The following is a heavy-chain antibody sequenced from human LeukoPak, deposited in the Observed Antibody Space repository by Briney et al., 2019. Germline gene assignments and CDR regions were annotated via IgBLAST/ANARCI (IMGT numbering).Heavy chain of an antibody. V-gene: IGHV1-2*02. CDR2: INPNSGGT. J-gene: IGHJ5*02. Sequence: ASVKVSRKASGYTFTGYYMHWVRQAPGQGLEWMGWINPNSGGTNYAQKFQGRVTMTRDTSISTAYMELSRLRSDDTAVYYCASVPRSRYVGATLAFWFDPWGQGTLVTVSS. D-gene: IGHD1-26*01. CDR3: ASVPRSRYVGATLAFWFDP. CDR1: GYTFTGYY.